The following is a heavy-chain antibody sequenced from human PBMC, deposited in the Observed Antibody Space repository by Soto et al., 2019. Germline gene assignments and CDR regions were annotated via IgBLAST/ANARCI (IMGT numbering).Heavy chain of an antibody. Sequence: WGSLRLSCAAFEFNISHYAITRVRKAPGKGLEWVSVITGSGGGTYFVDSVKGRFAISRDNSKNTVYLQMNSLRAEDTAVYYCAKRPLTAAGFDYWGQGTLVTVSS. V-gene: IGHV3-23*01. J-gene: IGHJ4*02. CDR2: ITGSGGGT. D-gene: IGHD6-13*01. CDR3: AKRPLTAAGFDY. CDR1: EFNISHYA.